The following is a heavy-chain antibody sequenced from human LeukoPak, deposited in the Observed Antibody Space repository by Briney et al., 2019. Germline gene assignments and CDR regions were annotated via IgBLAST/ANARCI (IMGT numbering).Heavy chain of an antibody. CDR1: GYTFTGYY. Sequence: ASVKVSCKASGYTFTGYYMHWVRQAPGQGLEWMGWINPNSGGTNYAQKFQGRVTMTRDTSISTAYMELSRLRSDDTAVYYCARETPIAAAGFDYWGQGTLVTVSS. V-gene: IGHV1-2*02. J-gene: IGHJ4*02. CDR2: INPNSGGT. CDR3: ARETPIAAAGFDY. D-gene: IGHD6-13*01.